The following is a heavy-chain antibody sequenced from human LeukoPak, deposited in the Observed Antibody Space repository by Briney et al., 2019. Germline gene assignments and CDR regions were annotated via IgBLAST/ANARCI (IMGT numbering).Heavy chain of an antibody. CDR3: ARDSGGWFDP. CDR2: IYYSGST. D-gene: IGHD3-10*01. J-gene: IGHJ5*02. V-gene: IGHV4-30-4*07. CDR1: GGSISSGGYS. Sequence: PSETLSLTCAVSGGSISSGGYSWSWIRQPPGKGLEWIGYIYYSGSTYYNPSLKSRVTISVDTSKNQFSLKLSSVTAADTAVYYCARDSGGWFDPWGQGTLVTVSS.